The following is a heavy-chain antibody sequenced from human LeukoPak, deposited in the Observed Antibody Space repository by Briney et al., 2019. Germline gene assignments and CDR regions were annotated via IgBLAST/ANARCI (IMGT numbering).Heavy chain of an antibody. Sequence: PGGSLRLSCAASGFTFSSYEMNWVRQAPGKGLEWVSYISSSGSTIYYADSVKGRFTISRDNAKNTLYLQMNSLRGEDTAVYYCASWRWLQLYYFDHWGQGTLVTVSS. V-gene: IGHV3-48*03. J-gene: IGHJ4*02. CDR3: ASWRWLQLYYFDH. CDR1: GFTFSSYE. CDR2: ISSSGSTI. D-gene: IGHD5-24*01.